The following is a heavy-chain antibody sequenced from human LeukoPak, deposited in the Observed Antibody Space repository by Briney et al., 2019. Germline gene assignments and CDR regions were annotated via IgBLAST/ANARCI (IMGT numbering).Heavy chain of an antibody. CDR3: ARAVADFWSGQYYFDY. Sequence: SETLSLTCTASGGSISSYCWSWIRQPPGKGLEWIGCIYYSGSTNYNPSLKSRVTISVDTSKTQFSLKLSSVTAADTAVFYCARAVADFWSGQYYFDYWGQGTLVTVSS. CDR1: GGSISSYC. V-gene: IGHV4-59*01. J-gene: IGHJ4*02. D-gene: IGHD3-3*01. CDR2: IYYSGST.